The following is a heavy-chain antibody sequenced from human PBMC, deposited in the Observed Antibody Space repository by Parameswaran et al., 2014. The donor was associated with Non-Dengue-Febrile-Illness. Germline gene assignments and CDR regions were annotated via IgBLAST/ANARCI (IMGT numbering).Heavy chain of an antibody. J-gene: IGHJ5*02. CDR2: ISYDGSNK. D-gene: IGHD5-12*01. V-gene: IGHV3-30-3*01. CDR3: ARDGVIIVATTGRWFDP. Sequence: VRQMPGKGLEWVAVISYDGSNKYYADSVKGRFTISRDNSKNTLYLQMNSLRAEDTAVYYCARDGVIIVATTGRWFDPWGQGTLVTSPQ.